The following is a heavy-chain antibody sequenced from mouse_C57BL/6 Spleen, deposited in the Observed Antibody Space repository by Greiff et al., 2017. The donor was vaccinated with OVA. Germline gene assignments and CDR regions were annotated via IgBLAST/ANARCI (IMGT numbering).Heavy chain of an antibody. CDR1: GFTFKDYY. Sequence: EVQLQQSGAELVKPGASVKLSCTASGFTFKDYYMHWVKQRTEQGLEWIGWIDPEDGETKYAQKFQGKATITADTSSNTAYLQLSSLTSEDTAVYYCARGGAGTGKAYWGQGTLVTVSA. CDR3: ARGGAGTGKAY. V-gene: IGHV14-2*01. CDR2: IDPEDGET. D-gene: IGHD4-1*01. J-gene: IGHJ3*01.